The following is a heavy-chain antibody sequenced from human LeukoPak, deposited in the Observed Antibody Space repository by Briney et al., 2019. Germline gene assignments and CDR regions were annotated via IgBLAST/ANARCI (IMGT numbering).Heavy chain of an antibody. V-gene: IGHV1-46*01. D-gene: IGHD3-22*01. J-gene: IGHJ6*02. CDR2: IPSGGST. CDR3: ATHYYDSSGYYYEGYGMDV. Sequence: ASVKVSCKASGYTFTSYYMHWVRQAPGQGLEWMGIIPSGGSTSYAQKFQGRVTITADESTSTAYMELSSLRSEDTAVCYCATHYYDSSGYYYEGYGMDVWGQGTTVTVSS. CDR1: GYTFTSYY.